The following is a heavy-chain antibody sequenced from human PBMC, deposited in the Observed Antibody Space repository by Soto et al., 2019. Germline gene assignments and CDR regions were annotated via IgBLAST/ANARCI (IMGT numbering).Heavy chain of an antibody. CDR2: INANSGGT. Sequence: ASVKVSCKASGYTFTGYYMHWVRQAPGQGLEWMGWINANSGGTNYAQKLRGWVTMTRDTSISTAYMELRSLRSDDTAVYYCARADTYYDFWSGYYLGAFDIWGQGTMVTVSS. D-gene: IGHD3-3*01. CDR1: GYTFTGYY. V-gene: IGHV1-2*04. CDR3: ARADTYYDFWSGYYLGAFDI. J-gene: IGHJ3*02.